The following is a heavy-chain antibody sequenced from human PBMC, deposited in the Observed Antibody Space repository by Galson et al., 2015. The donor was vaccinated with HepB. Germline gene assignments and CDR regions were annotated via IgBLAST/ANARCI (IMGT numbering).Heavy chain of an antibody. V-gene: IGHV1-46*01. D-gene: IGHD2-21*01. CDR1: GYTFTTSH. CDR2: INPSGDIT. CDR3: AKDLYWGGSDY. J-gene: IGHJ4*02. Sequence: SVKVSCKASGYTFTTSHIHWVRQAPGQGLEWMGIINPSGDITTYAQRFQGRVAMIRDTSTSTVYMELSSLRSEDTAIYYCAKDLYWGGSDYWGQGTLVTVSS.